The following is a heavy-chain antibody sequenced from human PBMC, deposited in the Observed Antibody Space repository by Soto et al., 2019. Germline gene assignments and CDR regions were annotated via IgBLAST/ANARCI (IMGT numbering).Heavy chain of an antibody. D-gene: IGHD5-12*01. CDR1: GFTFSSYG. J-gene: IGHJ4*02. V-gene: IGHV3-30*18. CDR2: ISYDGSNK. Sequence: SGGSLRLSCAASGFTFSSYGMHWVRQAPGKGLEWVAVISYDGSNKYYADSVKGRFTISRDNSKNTLYLQMNSLRAEDTAVYYCAKDLDSGYDGDYFDYWGQGTLVTVSS. CDR3: AKDLDSGYDGDYFDY.